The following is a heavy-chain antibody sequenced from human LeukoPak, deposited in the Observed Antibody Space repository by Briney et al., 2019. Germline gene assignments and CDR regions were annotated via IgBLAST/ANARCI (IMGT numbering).Heavy chain of an antibody. V-gene: IGHV4-4*07. CDR1: GGSISSYY. J-gene: IGHJ6*03. CDR2: IYTSGIT. CDR3: ARGRVSSSTWYSTYYYYFYMDV. Sequence: PSETLSLTCTVSGGSISSYYWSWIRQPAGKGLEWIGRIYTSGITNYNPSLKSRVTMSVDTSKNQFSLKLSSVTAADTAVYFCARGRVSSSTWYSTYYYYFYMDVWGKGTTVTVSS. D-gene: IGHD6-13*01.